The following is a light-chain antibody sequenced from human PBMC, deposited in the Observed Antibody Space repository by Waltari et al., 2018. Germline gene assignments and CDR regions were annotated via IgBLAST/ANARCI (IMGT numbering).Light chain of an antibody. CDR2: KVN. CDR3: SSYTRRSYWV. J-gene: IGLJ3*02. CDR1: SSDVGFYDF. Sequence: QSALTQPASVSGSPGQSITISCTGTSSDVGFYDFVPSFQQHPGQAPKVMIYKVNNRPSGVSTRFSGSKSANTASLTISGLQAEDEADYYCSSYTRRSYWVFGGGTQLTVL. V-gene: IGLV2-14*01.